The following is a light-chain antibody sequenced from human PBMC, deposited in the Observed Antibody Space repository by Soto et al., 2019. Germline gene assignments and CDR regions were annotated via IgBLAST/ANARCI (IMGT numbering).Light chain of an antibody. CDR1: SSNIGTYT. V-gene: IGLV1-44*01. Sequence: QSVLTQPPSASGTPGQRVTISCSGGSSNIGTYTVSWYQQFPETAPKLLTYGNNQRPSGVPDRVSGSKSGTSASLSISGLQSDDEADYYCAAWDDSLNGPIFGGGTKLTVL. CDR2: GNN. J-gene: IGLJ2*01. CDR3: AAWDDSLNGPI.